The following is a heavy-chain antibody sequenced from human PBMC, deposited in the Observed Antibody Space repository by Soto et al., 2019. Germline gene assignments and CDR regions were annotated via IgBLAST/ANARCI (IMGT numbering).Heavy chain of an antibody. J-gene: IGHJ6*02. V-gene: IGHV4-59*01. D-gene: IGHD3-10*01. Sequence: WETLSLTCTVSGGSIGSYYWSWIRQPPGKGLEWIGYIYESGSTNSNPSLQSRVTISVDTSKNQFYLNLSPVTAADTATYYCARARITLVREIIKYNMDIWGQGTTVTVSS. CDR2: IYESGST. CDR3: ARARITLVREIIKYNMDI. CDR1: GGSIGSYY.